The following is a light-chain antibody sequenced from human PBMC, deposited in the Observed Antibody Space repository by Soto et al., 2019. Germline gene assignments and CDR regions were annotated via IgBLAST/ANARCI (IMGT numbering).Light chain of an antibody. CDR1: SSNIGAGHD. V-gene: IGLV1-40*01. Sequence: QSVLTQPPSVSGAPGQRVTISCTGSSSNIGAGHDVHWYQQLPGTAPKLLIYGNSNRPSGVPDRFSGSKSGTSASLAIPGLQAEDESDCHCHACDSSRTGVVFGGGTQLTVL. CDR3: HACDSSRTGVV. J-gene: IGLJ2*01. CDR2: GNS.